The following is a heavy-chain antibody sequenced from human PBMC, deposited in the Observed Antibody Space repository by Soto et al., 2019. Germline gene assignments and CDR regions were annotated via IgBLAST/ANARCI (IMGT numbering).Heavy chain of an antibody. CDR1: GYTFSNFW. J-gene: IGHJ4*02. Sequence: PGESLKISCQCSGYTFSNFWIGWVRQLPGKGLEWMGIIYPGDSDTRYSPSFQGQVTISADKSISTAYLQWSSLKASDTAMYYCASYYGGNSEWSLDYWGQGTLVTVSS. D-gene: IGHD4-17*01. CDR2: IYPGDSDT. V-gene: IGHV5-51*01. CDR3: ASYYGGNSEWSLDY.